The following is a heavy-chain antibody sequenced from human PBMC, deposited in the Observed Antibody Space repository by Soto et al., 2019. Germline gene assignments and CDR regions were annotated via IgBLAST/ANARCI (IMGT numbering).Heavy chain of an antibody. CDR2: INAGNGDT. CDR1: GYTFTSYG. CDR3: ARGGFGELLFDY. D-gene: IGHD3-10*01. V-gene: IGHV1-3*01. Sequence: ASVKVSCKASGYTFTSYGMHWVRQAPGQRLEWMGWINAGNGDTKYSQKFQGRVTITRDTSASTAYMELSSLRSEDTAVYYCARGGFGELLFDYWGQGTLVTVSS. J-gene: IGHJ4*02.